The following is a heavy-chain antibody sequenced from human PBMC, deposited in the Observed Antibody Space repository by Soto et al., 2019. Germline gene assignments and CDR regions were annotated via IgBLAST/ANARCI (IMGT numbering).Heavy chain of an antibody. CDR1: GFTFSSHA. V-gene: IGHV3-23*01. J-gene: IGHJ4*02. CDR2: LSDSGDSI. CDR3: AKVSSSWYAGFFDL. Sequence: GGSLRLSCTASGFTFSSHAMTWVRQAPGKGLEWVSGLSDSGDSIYYADSVKGRFTIYRDNSMNTLYLQMNTLRVEDTAVYYCAKVSSSWYAGFFDLWGQGTLDTVSS. D-gene: IGHD6-13*01.